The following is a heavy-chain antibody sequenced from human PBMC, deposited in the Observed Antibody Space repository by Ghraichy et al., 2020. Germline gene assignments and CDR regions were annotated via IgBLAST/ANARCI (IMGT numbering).Heavy chain of an antibody. CDR1: GFKFVNYA. CDR2: INFNGAMT. D-gene: IGHD3-22*01. V-gene: IGHV3-23*01. CDR3: AKSLHPTRIYSSDS. Sequence: GGSLRLSCAASGFKFVNYAMAWVRQAPGKGLEWVSVINFNGAMTYYADSMKGRFTISRDNSQNTLYLELSSLRVEDTAVYYCAKSLHPTRIYSSDSWGQGTLVTVSS. J-gene: IGHJ4*02.